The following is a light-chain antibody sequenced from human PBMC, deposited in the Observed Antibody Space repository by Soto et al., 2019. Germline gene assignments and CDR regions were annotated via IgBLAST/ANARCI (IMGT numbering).Light chain of an antibody. CDR3: QHYNSYPYT. CDR2: KAS. CDR1: QTISDW. Sequence: DIQMTQSPSTLSASVGDRVTITCRASQTISDWLAWYQQRPGKAPNLLIYKASSLESGVSSRFSGSGSGTEFTLTISSLQPDDLATYYCQHYNSYPYTFGPGTKLEI. J-gene: IGKJ2*01. V-gene: IGKV1-5*03.